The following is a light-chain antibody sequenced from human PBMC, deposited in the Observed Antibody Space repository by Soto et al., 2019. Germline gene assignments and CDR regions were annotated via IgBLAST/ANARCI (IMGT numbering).Light chain of an antibody. V-gene: IGLV4-69*01. Sequence: QLVLTQSPSASASLGVSVKLTCTLSSGHSSYAIAWHQQQPEKGPRYLMKLNSDGSHSKGDGIPDRFSGSSSGAERYLTISSLQSEDEADYYCQTWGTGPVVFGGGTKLTVL. CDR3: QTWGTGPVV. CDR1: SGHSSYA. J-gene: IGLJ2*01. CDR2: LNSDGSH.